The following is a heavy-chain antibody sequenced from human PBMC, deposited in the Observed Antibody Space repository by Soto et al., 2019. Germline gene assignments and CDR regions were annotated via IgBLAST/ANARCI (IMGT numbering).Heavy chain of an antibody. CDR3: ARTEGLLGFY. D-gene: IGHD7-27*01. Sequence: PGESLKISCKGSGYSFTNFWISWVRQMPGKGLEWMGRIDPSDSYTNYSPSFQGHVTISADKSISTAYLQWSSLKASDTAMYYCARTEGLLGFYWGQGTLVPVSS. CDR2: IDPSDSYT. V-gene: IGHV5-10-1*01. J-gene: IGHJ4*02. CDR1: GYSFTNFW.